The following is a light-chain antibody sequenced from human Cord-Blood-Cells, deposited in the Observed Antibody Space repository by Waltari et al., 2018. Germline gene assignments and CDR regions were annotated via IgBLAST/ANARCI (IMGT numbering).Light chain of an antibody. J-gene: IGLJ3*02. CDR2: EGS. CDR3: CSYAGSSTLV. Sequence: QSALTPPASVSGSPGQSITISCTGTSSDVGSYNLVSWYQQHPGKAPKLMIYEGSKRPSGVSNRFSGSKSGNTASLTISGLQADDEADYYCCSYAGSSTLVFGGGTKLTVL. CDR1: SSDVGSYNL. V-gene: IGLV2-23*01.